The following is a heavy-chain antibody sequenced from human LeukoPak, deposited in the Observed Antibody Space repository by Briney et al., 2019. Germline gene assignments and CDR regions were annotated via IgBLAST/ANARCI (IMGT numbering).Heavy chain of an antibody. CDR1: GGSVSSGSYY. J-gene: IGHJ4*02. V-gene: IGHV4-61*01. D-gene: IGHD4-17*01. Sequence: SETLSLTCTVSGGSVSSGSYYWSWIRQPPGKGLEWIGYIYYSGSNNYNPSLKSRVTISVDTSKSQFSLKLSSVTAADTAVYYCARVHGDYEFFDYWGQGTLVTVSS. CDR2: IYYSGSN. CDR3: ARVHGDYEFFDY.